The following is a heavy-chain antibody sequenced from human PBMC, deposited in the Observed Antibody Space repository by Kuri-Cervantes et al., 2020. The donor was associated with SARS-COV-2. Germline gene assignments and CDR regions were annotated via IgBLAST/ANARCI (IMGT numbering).Heavy chain of an antibody. V-gene: IGHV1-2*02. CDR2: INPNSGGT. J-gene: IGHJ3*02. CDR1: GYTFTGYY. Sequence: ASVKVSCKASGYTFTGYYMHWVRQAPGQGLEWMGWINPNSGGTNYAQKVQGRVTMTRDTSISTAYMELSRLRSDDTAVYYCARGSTRDLSHAPIWGQGTMVTVSS. CDR3: ARGSTRDLSHAPI. D-gene: IGHD1-1*01.